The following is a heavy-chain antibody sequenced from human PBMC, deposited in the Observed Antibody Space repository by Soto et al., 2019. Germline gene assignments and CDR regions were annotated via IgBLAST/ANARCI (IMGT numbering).Heavy chain of an antibody. CDR1: GGSINSGGYY. CDR2: IYYSGNT. Sequence: QVQLQESGPGLVKPSQTLSLTCIVSGGSINSGGYYWSWIRHLPGKGMEWIGYIYYSGNTDYNPTFKSRITISAATSKNQVSLKLRYVTAADTAVYYCARGRTYYAPWGQGILVTVSS. D-gene: IGHD3-3*01. V-gene: IGHV4-31*03. CDR3: ARGRTYYAP. J-gene: IGHJ5*02.